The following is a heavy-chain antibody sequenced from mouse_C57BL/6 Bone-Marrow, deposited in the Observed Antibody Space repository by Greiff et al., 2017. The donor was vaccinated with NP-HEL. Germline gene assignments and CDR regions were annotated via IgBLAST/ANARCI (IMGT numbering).Heavy chain of an antibody. CDR3: ASPYYTPYYAMDY. J-gene: IGHJ4*01. Sequence: VQLQQPGAELVKPGASVKMSCKASGYTFTSYWITWVKQRPGQGLEWIGDIYPGSGSTNYNEKFKSKATLTVDTSSSTAYMQLSSLTSEDSAVYYCASPYYTPYYAMDYWGQGTSVTVSS. CDR2: IYPGSGST. CDR1: GYTFTSYW. D-gene: IGHD2-12*01. V-gene: IGHV1-55*01.